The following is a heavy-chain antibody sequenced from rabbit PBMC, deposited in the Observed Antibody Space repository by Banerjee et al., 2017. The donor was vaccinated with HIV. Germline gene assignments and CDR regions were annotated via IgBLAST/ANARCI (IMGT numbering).Heavy chain of an antibody. CDR3: TRDPGYAGYGYAFSFNL. V-gene: IGHV1S45*01. Sequence: QEQLVESGGDLVKPEGSLTLTCTASGFSFSSSYWICWVRRAPGKGLEWIACIDNSSDDIYYATWAKGRFTISKISSTTVTLQMTSLTVADTATYFCTRDPGYAGYGYAFSFNLWGPGTLVTVS. J-gene: IGHJ4*01. CDR2: IDNSSDDI. D-gene: IGHD6-1*01. CDR1: GFSFSSSYW.